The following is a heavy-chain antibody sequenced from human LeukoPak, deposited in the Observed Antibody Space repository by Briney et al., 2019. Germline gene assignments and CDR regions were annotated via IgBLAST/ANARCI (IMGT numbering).Heavy chain of an antibody. Sequence: GGSLRLSCAASGFTFSSYNMNWVRQAPGKGLEWVSSISSSSSYIYYADSVKGRFTISRDNAKNSLYLQMNSLRAEDTAVYYCARDLGERYFDWLLGTLGYWGQGTLVTVSS. D-gene: IGHD3-9*01. CDR1: GFTFSSYN. J-gene: IGHJ4*02. CDR3: ARDLGERYFDWLLGTLGY. CDR2: ISSSSSYI. V-gene: IGHV3-21*01.